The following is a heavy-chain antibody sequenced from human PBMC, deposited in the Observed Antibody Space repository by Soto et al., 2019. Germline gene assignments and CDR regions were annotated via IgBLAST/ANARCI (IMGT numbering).Heavy chain of an antibody. CDR1: GGTFSSYA. V-gene: IGHV1-69*10. D-gene: IGHD4-17*01. J-gene: IGHJ4*02. CDR3: ARDQRPYGDYYFDY. Sequence: ASVKVSCKASGGTFSSYAISWVRQAPGQGLEWMGGIIPIFGIANYAQKFQGRVTITADKSTSTAYMELSSLRSEDTAVYYCARDQRPYGDYYFDYWGQGTLVTVSS. CDR2: IIPIFGIA.